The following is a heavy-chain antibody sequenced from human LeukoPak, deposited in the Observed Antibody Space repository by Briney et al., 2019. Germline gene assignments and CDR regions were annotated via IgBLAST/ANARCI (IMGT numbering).Heavy chain of an antibody. Sequence: GGSLRLSCAASGFTFSSYSMNWVRQAPGKGLEWVSSISSSSSYIYYADSAKGRFTISRDNAKNSLYLQMNSLRAEDTAVYYCAREGYDYVWGSYRYPLDYWGQGTLVTVSS. D-gene: IGHD3-16*02. J-gene: IGHJ4*02. CDR1: GFTFSSYS. CDR2: ISSSSSYI. V-gene: IGHV3-21*01. CDR3: AREGYDYVWGSYRYPLDY.